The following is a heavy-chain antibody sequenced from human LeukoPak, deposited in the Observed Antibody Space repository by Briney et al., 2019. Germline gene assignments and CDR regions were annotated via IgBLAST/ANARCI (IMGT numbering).Heavy chain of an antibody. V-gene: IGHV4-59*01. D-gene: IGHD3-9*01. CDR2: IYYSGST. Sequence: PETLSLTRTVSGGSISSYYWSWIRQPPGKGLEWIGYIYYSGSTNYNPSLKSRVTISVDTSKNQFSLKLSSVTAADTAVYYCARDPGDGYFDWLLEFDYWGQGTLVTVSS. CDR3: ARDPGDGYFDWLLEFDY. J-gene: IGHJ4*02. CDR1: GGSISSYY.